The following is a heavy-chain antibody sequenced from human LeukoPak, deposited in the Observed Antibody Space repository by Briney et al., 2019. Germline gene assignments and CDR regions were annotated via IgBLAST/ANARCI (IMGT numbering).Heavy chain of an antibody. CDR1: GGSISSSSSY. V-gene: IGHV4-39*07. J-gene: IGHJ4*02. D-gene: IGHD6-13*01. Sequence: SETLSLTCTVSGGSISSSSSYWGWIRQPPGKGLEWIGSIYYSGSTYYNPSLKSRVTISVDTSKNQFSLKLSSVTAADTAVYYCARAHSLYSSNWYYFDYWGQGTLVTVSS. CDR2: IYYSGST. CDR3: ARAHSLYSSNWYYFDY.